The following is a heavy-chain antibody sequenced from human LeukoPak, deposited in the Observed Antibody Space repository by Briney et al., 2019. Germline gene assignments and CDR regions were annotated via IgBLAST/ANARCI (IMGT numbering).Heavy chain of an antibody. CDR1: GYSFTSYW. J-gene: IGHJ3*02. V-gene: IGHV5-51*01. D-gene: IGHD3-3*01. Sequence: GESLKISCKGSGYSFTSYWISWVRQMPGKGLEWMGIIYPGDSDTRYSPSFQGQVTISADKSISTAYLQWSSLKASDTAMYYCASCNRTLFWSGYWNSDAFDIWGQGTMVTVSS. CDR3: ASCNRTLFWSGYWNSDAFDI. CDR2: IYPGDSDT.